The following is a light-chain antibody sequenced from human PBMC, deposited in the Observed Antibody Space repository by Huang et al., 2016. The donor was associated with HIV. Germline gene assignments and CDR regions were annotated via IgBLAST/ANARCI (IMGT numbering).Light chain of an antibody. CDR3: QQSYITPVT. CDR2: SAS. V-gene: IGKV1-39*01. J-gene: IGKJ4*01. CDR1: QSITNY. Sequence: DIEMTQSPSSLSASVGDRVTITCRASQSITNYLNWYQHRQGKAPNLLIYSASNWRSGAPSRFSGSGSGTDFTLTISSLQPEDFSTYYCQQSYITPVTFGGGTRVEIK.